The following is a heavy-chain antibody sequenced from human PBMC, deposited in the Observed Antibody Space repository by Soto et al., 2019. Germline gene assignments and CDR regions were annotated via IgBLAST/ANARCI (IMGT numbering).Heavy chain of an antibody. V-gene: IGHV2-5*02. Sequence: QITLKESGPTLVKPTQPLTLTCTFSGFSLSTSGVGVGWIRQPPGKALEWLALIYWDDDKRYSPSLKSRLTITKDTSKNQVVLTMTTMDPVDTATYYCAHRRSDWNDHGAFDIWGQGTMVTVSS. CDR1: GFSLSTSGVG. J-gene: IGHJ3*02. D-gene: IGHD1-1*01. CDR3: AHRRSDWNDHGAFDI. CDR2: IYWDDDK.